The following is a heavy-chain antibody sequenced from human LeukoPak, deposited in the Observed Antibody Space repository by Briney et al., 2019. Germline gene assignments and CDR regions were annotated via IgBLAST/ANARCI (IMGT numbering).Heavy chain of an antibody. D-gene: IGHD3-16*02. CDR3: ARYDVWGSYRAFDY. J-gene: IGHJ4*02. V-gene: IGHV4-59*08. CDR2: IYHTGST. Sequence: PSETLSLTCTISGGSVSDYYWSWIRQSPGKGLEWIGYIYHTGSTSYSPSLKSRVTISVDTSKNQFSLKLSSVTAADTAVYYCARYDVWGSYRAFDYWGQGTLVTVSS. CDR1: GGSVSDYY.